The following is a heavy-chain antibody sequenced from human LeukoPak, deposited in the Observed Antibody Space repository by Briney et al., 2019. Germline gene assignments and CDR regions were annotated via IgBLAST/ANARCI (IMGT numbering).Heavy chain of an antibody. V-gene: IGHV4-39*01. CDR1: GGSIISSSYY. J-gene: IGHJ5*02. CDR3: ARRSSYCSSTSCSVWFDP. CDR2: IYYSGST. D-gene: IGHD2-2*01. Sequence: SETLSPTCTVSGGSIISSSYYWGWLRQPPGTGLEWIGSIYYSGSTYYSPSLKSRVTISVDTSKNQFSLKLSSVTAADTAVYYCARRSSYCSSTSCSVWFDPWGQGNLVTVSS.